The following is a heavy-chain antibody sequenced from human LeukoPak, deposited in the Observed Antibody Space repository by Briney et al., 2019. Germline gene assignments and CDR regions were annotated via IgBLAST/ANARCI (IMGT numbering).Heavy chain of an antibody. Sequence: GALRLSCAASGFTFSSYSMNWVRQAPGKGLEWVSYIISSSSTIYYADSVKGRFTISRDNAKNTLYLQMNSLRAEDTAVYYCARDPYYYDSSGIDYWGQGTLVTVSS. V-gene: IGHV3-48*01. CDR3: ARDPYYYDSSGIDY. CDR1: GFTFSSYS. CDR2: IISSSSTI. D-gene: IGHD3-22*01. J-gene: IGHJ4*02.